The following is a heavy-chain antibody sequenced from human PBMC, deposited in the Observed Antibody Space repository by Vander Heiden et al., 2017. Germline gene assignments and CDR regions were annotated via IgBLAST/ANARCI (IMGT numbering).Heavy chain of an antibody. Sequence: EAQLVESGGDLVQPGGSLRLSCAASGFTFSTYWMSWVRQAPGKGLEWVANIGPDGSQKFYVDSVKGRFTISRDNAKNSLYLQMNSLKAEDTALYYCARPRRDGYNEENWGQGTLVTVSS. CDR2: IGPDGSQK. V-gene: IGHV3-7*01. CDR1: GFTFSTYW. D-gene: IGHD6-25*01. CDR3: ARPRRDGYNEEN. J-gene: IGHJ4*02.